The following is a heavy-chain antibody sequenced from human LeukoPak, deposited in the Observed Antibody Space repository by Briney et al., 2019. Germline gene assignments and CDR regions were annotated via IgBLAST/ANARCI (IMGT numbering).Heavy chain of an antibody. CDR2: IKSKMDGGTI. J-gene: IGHJ4*02. CDR1: GFTFNTAW. CDR3: ATAGYCSGGNCYGFDH. V-gene: IGHV3-15*01. D-gene: IGHD2-15*01. Sequence: GGSLRLSCAASGFTFNTAWMNWVRQAPGKGLEWVGRIKSKMDGGTIDYVVPVKGRFTISRDDSKNAVYLQMNSLKTDDTAVYYCATAGYCSGGNCYGFDHWGQGTLVTVSS.